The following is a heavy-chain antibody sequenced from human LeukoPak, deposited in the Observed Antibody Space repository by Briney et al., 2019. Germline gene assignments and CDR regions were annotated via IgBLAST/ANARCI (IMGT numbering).Heavy chain of an antibody. Sequence: GGSLRLSCAASGFTFSIYSMDWVRQAPGKGLVWVSRINSDGSSTSYADSVKGRFTISRDNAKNTLYLQMNSLRAEDTAVYYCARVSGSHYYYDSSGYYPDQNWGQGTLVTVSS. D-gene: IGHD3-22*01. CDR2: INSDGSST. CDR3: ARVSGSHYYYDSSGYYPDQN. V-gene: IGHV3-74*01. CDR1: GFTFSIYS. J-gene: IGHJ4*02.